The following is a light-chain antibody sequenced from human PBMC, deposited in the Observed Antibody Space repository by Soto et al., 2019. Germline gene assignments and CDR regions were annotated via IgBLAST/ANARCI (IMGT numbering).Light chain of an antibody. Sequence: DIQITQSPFTLSASVGDRVTITCRASQSISSWLAWYQQKPGKAPKLLIYKASSLESGVPSRFSGSGSGTEFTLTISSLQPDDFATYYCQQGWTFGQGTKVDIK. CDR1: QSISSW. CDR2: KAS. V-gene: IGKV1-5*03. CDR3: QQGWT. J-gene: IGKJ1*01.